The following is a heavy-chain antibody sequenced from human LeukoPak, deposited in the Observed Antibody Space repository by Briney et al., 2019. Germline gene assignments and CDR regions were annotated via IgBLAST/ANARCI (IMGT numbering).Heavy chain of an antibody. CDR3: ASDIVATSGDF. CDR1: GFTFSDYY. V-gene: IGHV3-11*01. CDR2: ITSSSDDI. D-gene: IGHD5-12*01. Sequence: PGGSLRLSCAASGFTFSDYYMSWIRQAPGKGLEWVAYITSSSDDIYYADSVKGRFTISRDNAKNALFLRMSSLRVEDTATYYCASDIVATSGDFWGQGTLVSVSS. J-gene: IGHJ4*02.